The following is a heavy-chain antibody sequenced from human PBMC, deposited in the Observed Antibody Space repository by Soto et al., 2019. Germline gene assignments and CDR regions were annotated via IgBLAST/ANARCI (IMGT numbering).Heavy chain of an antibody. J-gene: IGHJ6*02. CDR1: RFSFSSYW. CDR2: IKEDGSEK. D-gene: IGHD3-3*01. Sequence: EVQLVESGGGLVQPGGSLRLSCEASRFSFSSYWMSWVRQAPGKGLEWVANIKEDGSEKFYVDSVRGRFTISRDNAKDSLYLQMNSLRVEDTAMYYCARDGTLFAVAQEFYYGMDVWGQGTAVTVSS. CDR3: ARDGTLFAVAQEFYYGMDV. V-gene: IGHV3-7*01.